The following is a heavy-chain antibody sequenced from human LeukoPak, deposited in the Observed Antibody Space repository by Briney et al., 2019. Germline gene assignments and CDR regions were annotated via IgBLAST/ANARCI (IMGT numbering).Heavy chain of an antibody. CDR2: ISGSGGST. V-gene: IGHV3-23*01. J-gene: IGHJ4*02. D-gene: IGHD3-10*01. CDR3: AKVVVRGVITQYYFDY. CDR1: GFTFSSYA. Sequence: GGSLRLSCAAYGFTFSSYAKSWVRQAPGKGLEWISGISGSGGSTYYADSVKGRFTISRDNSKNTLYLQMNSLRAEDTAVYYCAKVVVRGVITQYYFDYWGLGTLVTVSS.